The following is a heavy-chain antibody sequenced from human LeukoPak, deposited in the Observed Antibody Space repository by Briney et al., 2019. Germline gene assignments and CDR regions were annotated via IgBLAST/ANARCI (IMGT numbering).Heavy chain of an antibody. CDR2: ICGSDGSR. CDR1: GFTFSTYA. Sequence: GGSLRLSCAASGFTFSTYAMSWVRQAPGKGLEWVSAICGSDGSRYYADSVKGRFTISRDNSKNTLYLQMNSLRAEDTAVYYCARVDYGDYGFDYWGQGTLVTVSS. V-gene: IGHV3-23*01. J-gene: IGHJ4*02. CDR3: ARVDYGDYGFDY. D-gene: IGHD4-17*01.